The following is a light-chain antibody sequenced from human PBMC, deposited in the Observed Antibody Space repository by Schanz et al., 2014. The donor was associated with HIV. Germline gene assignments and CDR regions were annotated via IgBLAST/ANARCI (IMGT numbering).Light chain of an antibody. V-gene: IGKV3-20*01. Sequence: EIVLTQSPGTLSLSPGERATLSCRASQSISNTYLAWYQQKPGQAPRLLIYGASSGATGVPDRFSGSGSGTDFNLTISRLEPEDFAVYYCQQYDNSFRVTFGQGTKLEIK. CDR3: QQYDNSFRVT. CDR1: QSISNTY. CDR2: GAS. J-gene: IGKJ2*01.